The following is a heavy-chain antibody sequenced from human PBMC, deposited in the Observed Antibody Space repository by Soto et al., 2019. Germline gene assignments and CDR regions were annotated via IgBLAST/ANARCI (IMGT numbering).Heavy chain of an antibody. CDR2: VSHDGRNT. V-gene: IGHV3-30*18. J-gene: IGHJ4*02. CDR1: GFTLSDYA. Sequence: VQLVESGGGVVQPGRSLRLSCAASGFTLSDYAMHWVRQAPGKGLEWVAVVSHDGRNTHYADSVKGRFTISRDSSKNPVALEMTSLRAEATAVYYCAKGGRQWLVTSDFNCGGQGARVTVSS. CDR3: AKGGRQWLVTSDFNC. D-gene: IGHD6-19*01.